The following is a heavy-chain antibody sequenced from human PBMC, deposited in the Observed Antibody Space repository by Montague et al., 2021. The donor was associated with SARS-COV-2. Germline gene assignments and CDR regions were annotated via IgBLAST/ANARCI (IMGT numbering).Heavy chain of an antibody. Sequence: SETLSLTRAVYGGSFSDYFWIWIRQHPGKGLEWIGEINHRGTSNYNPSLKSRVSISVDTSKNQFSLYLGSVTAADTAVYYCARGRQHFNMIVVVMTGGEYYFDYWGQGTLVTVSS. CDR1: GGSFSDYF. CDR3: ARGRQHFNMIVVVMTGGEYYFDY. CDR2: INHRGTS. J-gene: IGHJ4*02. V-gene: IGHV4-34*01. D-gene: IGHD3-22*01.